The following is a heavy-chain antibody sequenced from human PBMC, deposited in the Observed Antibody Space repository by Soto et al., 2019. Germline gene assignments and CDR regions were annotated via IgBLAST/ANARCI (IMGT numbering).Heavy chain of an antibody. Sequence: QVQLVESGGGVVQPGRSLRLSCAASGFTFSSYGMHWVRQAPGKGLEWVAVISYDGSNKYYADSVKGRFTISRDNSKNTLYLQMNSLRAEDTAVYYSAKDHCSGGSCYFVDYWGQGTLVTVSS. CDR2: ISYDGSNK. CDR3: AKDHCSGGSCYFVDY. CDR1: GFTFSSYG. J-gene: IGHJ4*02. V-gene: IGHV3-30*18. D-gene: IGHD2-15*01.